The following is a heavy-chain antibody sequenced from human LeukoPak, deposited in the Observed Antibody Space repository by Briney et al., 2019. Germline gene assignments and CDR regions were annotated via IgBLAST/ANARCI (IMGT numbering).Heavy chain of an antibody. Sequence: PSETLSLTCTVSGGSISTYYWSWMRQPPGRGLEWIGYIYYSGSTNHNPSLQSRVTISVDTSKNQFSLKLNSVTDADTAVYYCARGGVPGGFYGSFDYWGQGTLVSVSS. V-gene: IGHV4-59*01. D-gene: IGHD3-3*01. CDR2: IYYSGST. CDR3: ARGGVPGGFYGSFDY. J-gene: IGHJ4*02. CDR1: GGSISTYY.